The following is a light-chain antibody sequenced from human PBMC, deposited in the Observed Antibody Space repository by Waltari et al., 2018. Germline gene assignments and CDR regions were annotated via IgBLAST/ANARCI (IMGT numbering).Light chain of an antibody. Sequence: DIVMPQSPDSLAVSLGERATIKCKSSQSVLYSSNNKNYLAWYQQKPGQPPKLLIYWASTRESGVPDRFSGSGSGTDFTLTISSLQAEDVAVYYCQQYYSTPLTFGPGTKVDIK. V-gene: IGKV4-1*01. J-gene: IGKJ3*01. CDR1: QSVLYSSNNKNY. CDR2: WAS. CDR3: QQYYSTPLT.